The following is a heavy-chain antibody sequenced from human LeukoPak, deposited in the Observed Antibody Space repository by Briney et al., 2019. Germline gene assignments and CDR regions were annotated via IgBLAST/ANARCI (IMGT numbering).Heavy chain of an antibody. CDR2: IYYSGST. Sequence: SETLSLTCAVYGGSFNWNWIRQPPGKGLEWIGYIYYSGSTYYNPSLKSRVTISVDTSKNQFSLKLSSVTAADTAVYYCARENPSGSYYTDINWGQGTLVTVSS. J-gene: IGHJ4*02. CDR1: GGSFN. V-gene: IGHV4-31*11. D-gene: IGHD3-10*01. CDR3: ARENPSGSYYTDIN.